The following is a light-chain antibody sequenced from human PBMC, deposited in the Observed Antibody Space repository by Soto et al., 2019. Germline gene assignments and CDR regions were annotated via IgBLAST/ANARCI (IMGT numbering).Light chain of an antibody. CDR2: DVS. J-gene: IGLJ2*01. V-gene: IGLV2-11*01. CDR1: SGDIGGYNY. Sequence: QSALTQPASVSGSPGQSITISCTGTSGDIGGYNYVSWYQQHPGKAPKLMIYDVSKRPSGVPDRFSGSKSGNTASLTISGLQAEDEADYYCCSYAGSYLRVFGGGTKLTVL. CDR3: CSYAGSYLRV.